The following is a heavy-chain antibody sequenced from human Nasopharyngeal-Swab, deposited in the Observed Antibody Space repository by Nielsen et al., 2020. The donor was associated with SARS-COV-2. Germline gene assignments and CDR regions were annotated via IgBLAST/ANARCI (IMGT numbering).Heavy chain of an antibody. V-gene: IGHV4-34*01. CDR2: INRSGTT. Sequence: SETLSLTCAVYGGSFSGYYWSWIRQPPGKGLEWVGEINRSGTTSYNPSLKSRVTISSDASKNQFSLKLSSVTAADTAVYYCARDHRSISMIVVVIATAHFYFDSWGRGTLVTVTS. CDR3: ARDHRSISMIVVVIATAHFYFDS. J-gene: IGHJ4*02. D-gene: IGHD3-22*01. CDR1: GGSFSGYY.